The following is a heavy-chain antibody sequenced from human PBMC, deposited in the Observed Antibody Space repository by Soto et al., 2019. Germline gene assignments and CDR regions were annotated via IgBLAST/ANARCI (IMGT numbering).Heavy chain of an antibody. Sequence: QVQLVESGGGVVQPGRSLRLSCAASGFTFSSYAMHWVRQAPGKGLEWVAVISYDGSNKYYADSVKGRFTISRDNSKNTLYLQMNRLRAEDTAVYYCARGGVGGPREPISYYYYGMDVWGQGTTVTVSS. J-gene: IGHJ6*02. D-gene: IGHD3-16*01. V-gene: IGHV3-30-3*01. CDR3: ARGGVGGPREPISYYYYGMDV. CDR1: GFTFSSYA. CDR2: ISYDGSNK.